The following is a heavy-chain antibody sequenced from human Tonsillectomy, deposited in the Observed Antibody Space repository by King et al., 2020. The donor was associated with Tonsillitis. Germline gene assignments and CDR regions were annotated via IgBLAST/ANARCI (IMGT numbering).Heavy chain of an antibody. CDR1: GDSISSSTYY. V-gene: IGHV4-39*01. D-gene: IGHD4-17*01. Sequence: LQLQESGPGLVKPSETLSLACTVSGDSISSSTYYWGWIRQPPGKGLEWIGRIYYSGSTYYNPSLKSRVTISVDTSKNQFSLKLSHVTAADTAVYYCARLGGVRDSDYGGGFDYWGQGTLVTVSS. CDR3: ARLGGVRDSDYGGGFDY. J-gene: IGHJ4*02. CDR2: IYYSGST.